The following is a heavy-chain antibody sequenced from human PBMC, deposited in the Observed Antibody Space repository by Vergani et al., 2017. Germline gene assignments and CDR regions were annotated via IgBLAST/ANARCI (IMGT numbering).Heavy chain of an antibody. V-gene: IGHV1-46*03. CDR1: GYTFSNYY. J-gene: IGHJ4*02. CDR2: INLSGGHT. D-gene: IGHD3-9*01. CDR3: ARGDYGILTGYRY. Sequence: QVQVVQSGAEVKKSGASVKVSCKPSGYTFSNYYMHWVRQAPGQGLEWMGVINLSGGHTNYAQKFQGRVTMTRDTSTSTVYMELSSLRSEDTAIYYCARGDYGILTGYRYWGQGTLVTVSA.